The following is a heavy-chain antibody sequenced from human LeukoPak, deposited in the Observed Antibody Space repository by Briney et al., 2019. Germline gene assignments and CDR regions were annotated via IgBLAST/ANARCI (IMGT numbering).Heavy chain of an antibody. D-gene: IGHD5-12*01. V-gene: IGHV5-51*01. CDR2: IYPGDSDT. J-gene: IGHJ4*02. Sequence: GESLKISRKGSGYSFTSYWIGWVRQMPGKGLEWMGIIYPGDSDTRYSPSFQGQVTISADKSISTAYLQWSSLKASDTAMYYCARHSRTDIVATVMYDYWGQGTLVAVSS. CDR3: ARHSRTDIVATVMYDY. CDR1: GYSFTSYW.